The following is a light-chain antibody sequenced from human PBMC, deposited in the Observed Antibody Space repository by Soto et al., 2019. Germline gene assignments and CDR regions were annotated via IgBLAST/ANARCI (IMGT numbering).Light chain of an antibody. CDR2: HAS. Sequence: ILIAQSPATVSVSPGERATLSCRASQSVSDKLAWYQQKPGQAPRLLIYHASARDTGIPARFSGSGSRTEFTLTINRLQSEDAEMDYCQQFSSWPLTFGGGTKVEIK. V-gene: IGKV3-15*01. CDR1: QSVSDK. CDR3: QQFSSWPLT. J-gene: IGKJ4*01.